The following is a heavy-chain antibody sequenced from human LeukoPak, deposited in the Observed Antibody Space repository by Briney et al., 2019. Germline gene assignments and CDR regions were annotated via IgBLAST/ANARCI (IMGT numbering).Heavy chain of an antibody. V-gene: IGHV3-74*03. J-gene: IGHJ4*02. CDR2: INSDGSTT. CDR1: GLTLVTNW. Sequence: GGPRELSFAPPGLTLVTNWRHWFGQVQGRGLVWVSRINSDGSTTTNADSVKGRFTISRDNAKNTLYLQMNSLRAEDTALYYCARVGGPGWYGYWGQGTLVTVSS. CDR3: ARVGGPGWYGY. D-gene: IGHD6-19*01.